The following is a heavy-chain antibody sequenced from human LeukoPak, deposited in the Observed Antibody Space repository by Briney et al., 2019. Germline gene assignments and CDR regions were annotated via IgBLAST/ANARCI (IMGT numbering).Heavy chain of an antibody. D-gene: IGHD6-13*01. V-gene: IGHV4-59*01. Sequence: SETLSLTCTVSGSSISTYYWGWIRQPPGKGLEWIGYIYYTGSINYNPSLKSRVTISIDRSKNQSSLTLSSVTAADTAVYYCARAAAAGIEIYWGQGTLVTVSS. CDR1: GSSISTYY. CDR3: ARAAAAGIEIY. CDR2: IYYTGSI. J-gene: IGHJ4*02.